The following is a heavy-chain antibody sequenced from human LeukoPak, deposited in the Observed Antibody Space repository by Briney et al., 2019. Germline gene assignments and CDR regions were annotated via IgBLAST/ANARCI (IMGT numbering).Heavy chain of an antibody. J-gene: IGHJ4*02. CDR3: TSKWLAGH. CDR2: IKTKANNYAT. CDR1: GFTFSDSA. Sequence: GGSLRLSCAASGFTFSDSAMHWVRQASGKGLEWVGHIKTKANNYATTYGASVKGRFTISRDDSKNTAYLQMNSLKTEDTAVYYCTSKWLAGHWGQGTLVTVSS. V-gene: IGHV3-73*01. D-gene: IGHD3-22*01.